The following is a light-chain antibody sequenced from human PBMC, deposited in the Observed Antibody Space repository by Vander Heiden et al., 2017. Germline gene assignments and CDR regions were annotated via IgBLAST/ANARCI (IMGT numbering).Light chain of an antibody. V-gene: IGLV2-14*01. Sequence: QSALTQPASVSGSPGQSITISCTGTSSDVGGYNYVSWYQQHPGKAPKPMIFEVSHRPSGVSHRFSGSKSGTTASLTISGLQADDEADYYCSSYTSTSTPHFVFGTGTTVTVL. CDR3: SSYTSTSTPHFV. CDR1: SSDVGGYNY. J-gene: IGLJ1*01. CDR2: EVS.